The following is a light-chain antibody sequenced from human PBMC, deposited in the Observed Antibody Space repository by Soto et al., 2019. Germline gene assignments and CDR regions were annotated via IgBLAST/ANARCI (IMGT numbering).Light chain of an antibody. CDR2: EGS. CDR1: SSDVGSYNP. CDR3: SSFTTSSTWV. V-gene: IGLV2-14*02. J-gene: IGLJ3*02. Sequence: QSALTQPASVSGSPGQSITISCTGTSSDVGSYNPVSWYQQHPGKAPKLMIYEGSKRPSGVSNRFSGSKSGNTASLTISGLQAEDEADYYCSSFTTSSTWVFGGGTKLTVL.